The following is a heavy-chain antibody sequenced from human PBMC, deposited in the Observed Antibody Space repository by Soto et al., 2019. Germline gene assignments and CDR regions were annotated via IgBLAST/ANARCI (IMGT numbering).Heavy chain of an antibody. CDR2: IYFSGST. CDR1: GGSISSGGYY. D-gene: IGHD6-19*01. CDR3: AIDSRRDSSGWSKYYYNGLDV. Sequence: QVQLQESGQGLVKPSQTLSLTCTVSGGSISSGGYYWNWIRQHPGKGLEWIGSIYFSGSTDYNPYLKSRLTISLDKSKNPFTLKLSSVTAADTAIYYCAIDSRRDSSGWSKYYYNGLDVWGQGTTVNVYS. J-gene: IGHJ6*02. V-gene: IGHV4-31*03.